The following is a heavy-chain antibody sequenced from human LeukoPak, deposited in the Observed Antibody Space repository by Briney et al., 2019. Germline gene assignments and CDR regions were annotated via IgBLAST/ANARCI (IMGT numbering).Heavy chain of an antibody. CDR3: ARDSVDFWSVDY. CDR1: GFTFSDYY. V-gene: IGHV3-11*01. D-gene: IGHD3-3*01. Sequence: GGSLRLSCAASGFTFSDYYMSCIRQAPGKGLEWVSYISSSGSTIYYADSVKGRFTISRDNAKNSLYLQMNSLRAEDTAVYYCARDSVDFWSVDYWGQGTLVTVSS. J-gene: IGHJ4*02. CDR2: ISSSGSTI.